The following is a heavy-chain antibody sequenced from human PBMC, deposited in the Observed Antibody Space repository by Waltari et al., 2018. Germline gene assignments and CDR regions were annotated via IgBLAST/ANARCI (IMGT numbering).Heavy chain of an antibody. J-gene: IGHJ4*02. CDR2: IYHSGST. Sequence: QVQLQESGPGLVKPSETLSLTCAVSGSSIRSGYYWGWIRQPPGKGLEWIGGIYHSGSTYYNPSLKSRVTISVDTSKNQFSLKLSSVTAADTAVYYCARDGGSRVGYFDYWGQGTLVTVSS. V-gene: IGHV4-38-2*02. CDR3: ARDGGSRVGYFDY. D-gene: IGHD3-3*01. CDR1: GSSIRSGYY.